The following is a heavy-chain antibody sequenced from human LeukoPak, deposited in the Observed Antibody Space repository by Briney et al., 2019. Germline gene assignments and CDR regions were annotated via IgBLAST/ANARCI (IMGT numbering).Heavy chain of an antibody. CDR2: IYPGDSDT. J-gene: IGHJ3*02. CDR1: RYSFTSYW. V-gene: IGHV5-51*01. D-gene: IGHD4-17*01. CDR3: ARKTTVVAFDI. Sequence: GETLKISCKGSRYSFTSYWIGWVRQMPGKGLEWMGIIYPGDSDTRYSPSFQGQVTISAVKSINTAYLQWSSLKASDTAIYYCARKTTVVAFDIWGQGTMVTVSS.